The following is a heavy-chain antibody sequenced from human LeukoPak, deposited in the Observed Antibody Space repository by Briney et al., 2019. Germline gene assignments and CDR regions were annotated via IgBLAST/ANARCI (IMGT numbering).Heavy chain of an antibody. CDR1: GGTFSSYA. CDR3: AARAVPAAINYYYYMDV. J-gene: IGHJ6*03. CDR2: IIPIFGTA. Sequence: SVKVSCKASGGTFSSYAISWVRQAPGQGLEWMGGIIPIFGTANYAQKFQGRVTITTDESTSTAYMVLSSLRSEDTAVYYCAARAVPAAINYYYYMDVWGKGTTVTVSS. D-gene: IGHD2-2*02. V-gene: IGHV1-69*05.